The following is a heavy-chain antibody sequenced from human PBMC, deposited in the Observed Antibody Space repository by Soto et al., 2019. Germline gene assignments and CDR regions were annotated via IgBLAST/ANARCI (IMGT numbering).Heavy chain of an antibody. Sequence: QVQLQEAGPGLVRPSGTLSLSCEVSGGSICSSFWWAWVRQPPGKGLEWIGEIYHLGITHYSPAPKRRVTMSEDKSTNRFSLKLNSVAAADPAVYSCASDTRRYDNSSPWCQGILVTLSS. D-gene: IGHD3-22*01. J-gene: IGHJ5*02. CDR1: GGSICSSFW. V-gene: IGHV4-4*02. CDR2: IYHLGIT. CDR3: ASDTRRYDNSSP.